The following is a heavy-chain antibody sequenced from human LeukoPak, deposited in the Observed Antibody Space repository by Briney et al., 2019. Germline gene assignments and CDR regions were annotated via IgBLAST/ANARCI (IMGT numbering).Heavy chain of an antibody. J-gene: IGHJ6*02. V-gene: IGHV3-13*01. CDR1: GFTFSSYD. D-gene: IGHD3-16*01. CDR3: ARERLIYGMDV. Sequence: GGSLRLSCAASGFTFSSYDMHWVRQATGKGLEWVSAIGTAGDTYYPGSVKGRFTISRENVKNSLYLQMNSLRAGDTAVYYCARERLIYGMDVWGQGTTVTVSS. CDR2: IGTAGDT.